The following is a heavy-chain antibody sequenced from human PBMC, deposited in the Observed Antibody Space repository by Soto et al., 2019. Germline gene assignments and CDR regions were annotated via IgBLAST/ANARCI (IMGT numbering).Heavy chain of an antibody. CDR2: TYYRSKWYN. CDR3: ARDRGIVATMKGEWFDP. D-gene: IGHD5-12*01. CDR1: GDSVSSNSAA. Sequence: SQTLSLTSAISGDSVSSNSAAWNWIRQSPSRGLEWLGRTYYRSKWYNDYAVSVKSRITINPDTSKNQFSLQLNSVTPEDTAVYYCARDRGIVATMKGEWFDPWGQGTLVTVSS. J-gene: IGHJ5*02. V-gene: IGHV6-1*01.